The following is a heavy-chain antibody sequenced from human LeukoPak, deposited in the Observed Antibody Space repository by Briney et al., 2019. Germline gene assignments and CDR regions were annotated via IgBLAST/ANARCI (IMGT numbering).Heavy chain of an antibody. D-gene: IGHD2-2*01. V-gene: IGHV3-23*01. CDR3: AKDRDQEYYYYYMDV. CDR2: ISGSGGST. Sequence: GGSLRLSCAASGFTFSSYALSWVRQAPGKGLEWVSAISGSGGSTYYADSVKGRFTISSDNSKNTLYLQMNSLRADDTAVYYCAKDRDQEYYYYYMDVWGKGTTVTVSS. CDR1: GFTFSSYA. J-gene: IGHJ6*03.